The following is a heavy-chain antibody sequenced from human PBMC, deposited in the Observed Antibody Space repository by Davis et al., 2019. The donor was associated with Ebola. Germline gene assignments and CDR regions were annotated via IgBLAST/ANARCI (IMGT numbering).Heavy chain of an antibody. CDR2: INSDGSTT. J-gene: IGHJ3*01. CDR1: RFTFSDSW. Sequence: GESLKISCAASRFTFSDSWMHWVRQVPGKGLERVARINSDGSTTHYADSVKGRSTISRDNAKNTLYLQMDSLSDDDTALYYCARGVDTTLASWSDALDVWGQGTMVTVSS. CDR3: ARGVDTTLASWSDALDV. D-gene: IGHD2-15*01. V-gene: IGHV3-74*01.